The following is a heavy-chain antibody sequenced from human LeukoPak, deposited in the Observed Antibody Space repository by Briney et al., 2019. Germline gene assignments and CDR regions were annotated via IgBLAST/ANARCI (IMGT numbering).Heavy chain of an antibody. Sequence: GGSLRLSCAASGFTLSSYAMSWVRQAPGKGLEWVSAISGSGGSTYYADSVKGRFTISRDNAKNSLYLQMNSLRAEDTAVYYCARDSRIAVAGFDYWGQGTLVTVSS. D-gene: IGHD6-19*01. J-gene: IGHJ4*02. CDR3: ARDSRIAVAGFDY. V-gene: IGHV3-23*01. CDR1: GFTLSSYA. CDR2: ISGSGGST.